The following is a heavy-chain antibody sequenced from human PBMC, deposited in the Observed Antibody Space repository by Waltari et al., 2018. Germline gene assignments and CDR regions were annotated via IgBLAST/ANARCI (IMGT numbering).Heavy chain of an antibody. D-gene: IGHD6-19*01. CDR2: INHSGST. CDR3: ARGPSCWYLKYYYYYGMDV. Sequence: QVQLQQWGAGLLKPSETLSLTCAVYGGSFSGDYWSWIRQPPGKGLEWIGEINHSGSTNYTPSLKVRVTISVGTSKNQFSLQLSSVTAADTAVYYCARGPSCWYLKYYYYYGMDVWGQGTTVTVSS. CDR1: GGSFSGDY. V-gene: IGHV4-34*01. J-gene: IGHJ6*02.